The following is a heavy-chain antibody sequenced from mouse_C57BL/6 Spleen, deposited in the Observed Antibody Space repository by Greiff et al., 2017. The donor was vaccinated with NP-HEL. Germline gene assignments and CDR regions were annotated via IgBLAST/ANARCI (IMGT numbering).Heavy chain of an antibody. Sequence: QVQLKQPGAELVKPGASVKLSCKASGYTFTSYWMHWVKQRPGRGLEWIGRIDPNSGGTKYNEKFKSKATLTVDKPSSTAYMQLSSLTSEDSAVYYCARGGYYGSSPAWFAYWGQGTLVTVSA. CDR2: IDPNSGGT. D-gene: IGHD1-1*01. CDR3: ARGGYYGSSPAWFAY. V-gene: IGHV1-72*01. CDR1: GYTFTSYW. J-gene: IGHJ3*01.